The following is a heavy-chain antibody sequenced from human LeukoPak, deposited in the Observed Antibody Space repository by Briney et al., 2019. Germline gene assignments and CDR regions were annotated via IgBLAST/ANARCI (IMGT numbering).Heavy chain of an antibody. D-gene: IGHD2-21*02. CDR2: IKQDGSEK. Sequence: GGSLRLSCAASGFIFSSYWMSWVRQAPGKGLEWVANIKQDGSEKYYVGSVKGRFTISRDNAQNSLYLQVNSLTAEDTAVYYCARWGRWTAQVRYFDYWGQGTLVTVSS. CDR3: ARWGRWTAQVRYFDY. J-gene: IGHJ4*02. CDR1: GFIFSSYW. V-gene: IGHV3-7*01.